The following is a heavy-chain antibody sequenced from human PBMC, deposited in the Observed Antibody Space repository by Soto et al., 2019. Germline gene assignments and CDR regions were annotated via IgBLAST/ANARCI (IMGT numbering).Heavy chain of an antibody. D-gene: IGHD5-12*01. CDR1: RFSFSDYT. Sequence: GGSLRLSCTASRFSFSDYTMSWFRQAPGKGLEWVGFIKSKAFGGTTEYAASVKGRFTISRDDSKSIAYLQMNSLKTEDTAVYYCSRGAAGYSGYDPNKPFDYWGQGTLVTVSS. V-gene: IGHV3-49*03. CDR3: SRGAAGYSGYDPNKPFDY. CDR2: IKSKAFGGTT. J-gene: IGHJ4*02.